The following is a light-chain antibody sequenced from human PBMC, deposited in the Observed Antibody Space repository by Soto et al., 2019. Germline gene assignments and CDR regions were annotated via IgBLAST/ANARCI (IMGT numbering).Light chain of an antibody. V-gene: IGKV1-5*01. Sequence: DIQMTQSPSALSASVGDRVTITCRASQSISSWLAWYQQKPGKAPKLLIYDASTLQSGVPSRFSGNGSGTEFTLTISNLQPDDFATYYCQQYESYSPWTFGQGTRVEIK. CDR2: DAS. J-gene: IGKJ1*01. CDR1: QSISSW. CDR3: QQYESYSPWT.